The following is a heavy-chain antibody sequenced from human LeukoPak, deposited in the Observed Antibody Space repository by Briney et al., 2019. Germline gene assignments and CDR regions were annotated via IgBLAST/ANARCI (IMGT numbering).Heavy chain of an antibody. Sequence: GSSVKVSCKASGGTFSSYAISWVRQAPGQGLEWMGGIIPIFGTANYAQKFQGRVTITADESTSTAYMELSSLRSEDTAVYYCACLWSGYTYNWFDPWGQGTLVTVS. CDR3: ACLWSGYTYNWFDP. CDR2: IIPIFGTA. J-gene: IGHJ5*02. D-gene: IGHD3-3*01. V-gene: IGHV1-69*01. CDR1: GGTFSSYA.